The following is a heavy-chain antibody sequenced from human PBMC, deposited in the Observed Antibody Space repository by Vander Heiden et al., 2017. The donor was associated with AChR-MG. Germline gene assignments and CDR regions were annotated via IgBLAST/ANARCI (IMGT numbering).Heavy chain of an antibody. J-gene: IGHJ6*02. D-gene: IGHD6-19*01. CDR1: GGTFSSYA. CDR3: ARGDAVAGMGDYYYYYGMDV. V-gene: IGHV1-69*01. CDR2: IIPIFGTA. Sequence: QVQLVQSGAEVKKPGSSVKVSCKASGGTFSSYAISWVRQAPGQGLEWMGGIIPIFGTANYAQKFQGRVTITADESTSTAYMELSSLRSEDTAVYYCARGDAVAGMGDYYYYYGMDVWGQGTTVTVSS.